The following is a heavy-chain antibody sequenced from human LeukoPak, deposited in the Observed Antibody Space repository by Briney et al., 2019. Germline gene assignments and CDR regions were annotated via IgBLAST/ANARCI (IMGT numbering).Heavy chain of an antibody. CDR1: GGFISSYY. Sequence: PSETLSLTCTVSGGFISSYYWSWIRQPPGKGLEWIGYIYYSGSTSYNPSLKSRVTMSADTSKNQFSLRLSSVTAADTAVYYCARRGAYSGNDLAWYSDLWGRGTLVTVSS. CDR3: ARRGAYSGNDLAWYSDL. CDR2: IYYSGST. J-gene: IGHJ2*01. V-gene: IGHV4-59*08. D-gene: IGHD5-12*01.